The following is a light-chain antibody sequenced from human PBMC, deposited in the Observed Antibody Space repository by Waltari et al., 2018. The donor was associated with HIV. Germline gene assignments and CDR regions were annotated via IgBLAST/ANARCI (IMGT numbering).Light chain of an antibody. Sequence: DIVMTQSPDSLVVSLGERATINHKYSQSVLYSSNNKNYLAWYQQKPGQPPKLLIYWASTRESGVPDRFSGSGSGTDFTLTISSLQAEDVAVYYCQQYYSTPFTFGGGTKVEIK. V-gene: IGKV4-1*01. CDR2: WAS. J-gene: IGKJ4*01. CDR3: QQYYSTPFT. CDR1: QSVLYSSNNKNY.